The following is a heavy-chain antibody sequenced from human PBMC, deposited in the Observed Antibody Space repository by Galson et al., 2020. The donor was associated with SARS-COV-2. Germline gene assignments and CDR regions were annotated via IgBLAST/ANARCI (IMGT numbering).Heavy chain of an antibody. Sequence: SCTVSGGSLSSGSYFWSWIRQPAGKGLEWIGRGYTSGSTNYNPSLKSRVTISVDSSKNQFPLKLISVTAADTAVYYCAGGRYEFGDFVPLDYWGQGTLVTVSS. CDR1: GGSLSSGSYF. D-gene: IGHD3-10*01. CDR3: AGGRYEFGDFVPLDY. J-gene: IGHJ4*02. CDR2: GYTSGST. V-gene: IGHV4-61*02.